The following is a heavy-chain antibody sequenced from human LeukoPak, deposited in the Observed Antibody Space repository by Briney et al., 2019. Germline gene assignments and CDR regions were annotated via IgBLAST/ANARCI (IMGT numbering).Heavy chain of an antibody. D-gene: IGHD6-19*01. CDR1: GSSISSYY. J-gene: IGHJ5*02. CDR3: ARQLSAGTGGGWFDP. CDR2: IYTSGST. Sequence: SETLSLTCTVSGSSISSYYWSWIRQPPGKGLEWIGYIYTSGSTNYNPSLKSRVTISVDTSKNQFSLKLGSVTAADTAVYYCARQLSAGTGGGWFDPWGQGTLVTVSS. V-gene: IGHV4-4*09.